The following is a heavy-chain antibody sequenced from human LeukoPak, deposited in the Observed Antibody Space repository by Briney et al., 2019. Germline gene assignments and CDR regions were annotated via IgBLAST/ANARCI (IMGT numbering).Heavy chain of an antibody. CDR2: ISGYNGNT. V-gene: IGHV1-18*01. CDR3: ARGGGIAALGDFDI. J-gene: IGHJ3*02. CDR1: GYTFTTYG. Sequence: GASVKVSCKASGYTFTTYGLSWVRQAPGQGLEWMGWISGYNGNTNYAQKLQGRVTMTTDTSTSTAYMELRSLRSDDTAVYYCARGGGIAALGDFDIWGQGTMVTVSS. D-gene: IGHD6-13*01.